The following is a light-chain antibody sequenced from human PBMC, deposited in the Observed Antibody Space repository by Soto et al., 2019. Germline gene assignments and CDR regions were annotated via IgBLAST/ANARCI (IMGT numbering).Light chain of an antibody. CDR3: CSYAGSSAPYV. CDR2: EVN. CDR1: SSDVGSYNP. V-gene: IGLV2-23*02. J-gene: IGLJ1*01. Sequence: QSALTQPASVSVSPGQSITISCTGTSSDVGSYNPVSWYQQHPGKAPKLMIFEVNKRPSGVSNRFSGSKSGNTASLTISGLQAEDEADYYCCSYAGSSAPYVFGTGTKVTV.